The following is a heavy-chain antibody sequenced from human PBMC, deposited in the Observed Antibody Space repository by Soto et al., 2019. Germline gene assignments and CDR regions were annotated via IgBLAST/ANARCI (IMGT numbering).Heavy chain of an antibody. CDR2: SYYSSKWYN. Sequence: SQTLSLTCAISGDSVSSNSAAWNWIRQSPSRGLEWLGRSYYSSKWYNDYAVSVKSRITINPDTSKNQFSLQLNSVTPEDTAVYYCARDRTTMVRGVMTSWFDPWGQGTLVTVSS. V-gene: IGHV6-1*01. CDR3: ARDRTTMVRGVMTSWFDP. J-gene: IGHJ5*02. CDR1: GDSVSSNSAA. D-gene: IGHD3-10*01.